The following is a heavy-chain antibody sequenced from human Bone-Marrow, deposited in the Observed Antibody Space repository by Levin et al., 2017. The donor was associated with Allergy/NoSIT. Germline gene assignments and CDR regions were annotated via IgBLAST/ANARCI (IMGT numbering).Heavy chain of an antibody. Sequence: PGGSLRLSCAASGFNFTYYGMHWVRQAPGKGLEWVALIWYDGSNYKYADSVKGRFTISRDNSKNTLYLQMNSLRADDTAAYYCARGGHLVATVRERYGMDVWGQGTTVTVSS. J-gene: IGHJ6*02. CDR1: GFNFTYYG. V-gene: IGHV3-33*01. D-gene: IGHD5-12*01. CDR3: ARGGHLVATVRERYGMDV. CDR2: IWYDGSNY.